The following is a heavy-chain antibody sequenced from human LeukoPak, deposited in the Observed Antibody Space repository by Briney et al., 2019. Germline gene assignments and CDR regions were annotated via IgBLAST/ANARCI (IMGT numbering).Heavy chain of an antibody. V-gene: IGHV4-34*01. CDR3: ARTSGFFDSSGFYQQNPYYFKY. D-gene: IGHD3-22*01. J-gene: IGHJ4*03. CDR1: GDSFIGYF. Sequence: AETLSLTYAASGDSFIGYFWTWIRQAPGKGLEWIGDINHSGRTNYNPSLQRRVSISVDTSKNQFSLNVTSVTGADTAVYYCARTSGFFDSSGFYQQNPYYFKYWGKGVWSPSPQ. CDR2: INHSGRT.